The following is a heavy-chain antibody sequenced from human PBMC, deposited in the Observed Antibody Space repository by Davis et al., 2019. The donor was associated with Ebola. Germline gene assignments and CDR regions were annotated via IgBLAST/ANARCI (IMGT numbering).Heavy chain of an antibody. V-gene: IGHV3-30*03. D-gene: IGHD6-13*01. CDR2: ISYDGSNK. Sequence: GESLKISCAASGFTVSSNYMSWVRQAPGKGLEWVAVISYDGSNKYYADSVKGRFTISRDNSKNTLYLQMNSLRAEDTAVYYCASLGIAAAGTIHWGQGTLVTVSS. CDR3: ASLGIAAAGTIH. CDR1: GFTVSSNY. J-gene: IGHJ4*02.